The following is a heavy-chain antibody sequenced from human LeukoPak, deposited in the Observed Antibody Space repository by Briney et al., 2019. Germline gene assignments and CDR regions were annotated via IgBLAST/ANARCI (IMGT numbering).Heavy chain of an antibody. J-gene: IGHJ1*01. D-gene: IGHD2-21*02. Sequence: PGRSLRLSCGASGFSFSSYGMHWVRQAPGKGLEWVAVISFDGGNKYYADSVKGRFTISRDNSKNTLYLQMNSLGADDTAVYYCAKEHIVLVTDKYEYFQDWGQGTLVTVSS. CDR1: GFSFSSYG. V-gene: IGHV3-30*18. CDR3: AKEHIVLVTDKYEYFQD. CDR2: ISFDGGNK.